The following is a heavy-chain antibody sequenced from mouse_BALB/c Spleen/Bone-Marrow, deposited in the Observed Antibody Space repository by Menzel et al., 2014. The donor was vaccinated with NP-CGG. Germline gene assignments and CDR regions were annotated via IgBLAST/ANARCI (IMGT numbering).Heavy chain of an antibody. CDR3: ASPIYYGNYEGFAY. Sequence: VKVEESGPELVRPGVSVKISCKGSGYTFTDYAMHWVKQSHAKSLEWIGVISTYSGNTNYNQKFKGKATMTVDKSSSTAYMELARLTSEDSAIYYCASPIYYGNYEGFAYWGQGTLVTVSA. J-gene: IGHJ3*01. CDR1: GYTFTDYA. D-gene: IGHD2-1*01. V-gene: IGHV1-67*01. CDR2: ISTYSGNT.